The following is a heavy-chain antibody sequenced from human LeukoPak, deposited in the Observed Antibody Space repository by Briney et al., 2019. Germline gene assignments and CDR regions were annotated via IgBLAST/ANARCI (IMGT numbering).Heavy chain of an antibody. V-gene: IGHV3-7*01. D-gene: IGHD5-24*01. CDR2: IKQDGSVK. Sequence: PGGSLRLSCAASGFSFSTYWMSWVRQAPGKGLEWVANIKQDGSVKYYVDSVKGRFAISRDNAKNSLYLQMNSLRAEDTAVYYCAREYAYNADFDFWGQGTLVTVSS. CDR3: AREYAYNADFDF. J-gene: IGHJ4*02. CDR1: GFSFSTYW.